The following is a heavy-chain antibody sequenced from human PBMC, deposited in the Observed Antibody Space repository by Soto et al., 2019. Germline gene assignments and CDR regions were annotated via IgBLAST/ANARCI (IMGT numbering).Heavy chain of an antibody. D-gene: IGHD2-8*02. CDR3: VYTRGYSWAFDI. V-gene: IGHV2-5*02. Sequence: QITLKESGPTLVKPTQTLTLTCTFSGFSLSTSGVGVGWIRQPPGKALEWLALIYWDDDKRYSPSLKSRVTISKDTSKNQVVLTMTNMDPVDTATYYCVYTRGYSWAFDIWGQGTVVIVSS. J-gene: IGHJ3*02. CDR1: GFSLSTSGVG. CDR2: IYWDDDK.